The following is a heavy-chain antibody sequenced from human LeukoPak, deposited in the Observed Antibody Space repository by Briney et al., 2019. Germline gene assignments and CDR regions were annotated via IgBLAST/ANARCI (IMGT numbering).Heavy chain of an antibody. V-gene: IGHV3-20*03. CDR3: ARAPITSPFYFDY. D-gene: IGHD2-2*01. J-gene: IGHJ4*02. CDR2: INWSGGST. Sequence: LWWLRQVTRKGLEWVSGINWSGGSTGYADPLRGRFTISRDNAKNSLYLQMDSLRAEDTALYYCARAPITSPFYFDYWGQGTLVTVSS.